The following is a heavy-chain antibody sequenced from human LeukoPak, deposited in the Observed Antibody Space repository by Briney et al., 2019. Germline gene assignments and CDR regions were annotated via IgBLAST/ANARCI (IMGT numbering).Heavy chain of an antibody. Sequence: SETLSLTCAVYGGSFSGYYWSWIRQPPGKGLEWIGEINHSGSTNYNPSLKSRVTISVDTSKNQFSLKLSSVTAAATAVYYCARGGAGWSGYYLGYYYYMDVWGKGTTVTVSS. D-gene: IGHD3-3*01. CDR2: INHSGST. CDR1: GGSFSGYY. V-gene: IGHV4-34*01. J-gene: IGHJ6*03. CDR3: ARGGAGWSGYYLGYYYYMDV.